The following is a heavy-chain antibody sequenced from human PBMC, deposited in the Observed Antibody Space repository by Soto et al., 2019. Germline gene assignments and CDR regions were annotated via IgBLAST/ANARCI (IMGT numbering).Heavy chain of an antibody. D-gene: IGHD2-2*01. CDR1: GFTVSSNY. CDR2: IYSGGST. CDR3: ARGGYDTGRNPQFAFDY. V-gene: IGHV3-53*01. J-gene: IGHJ4*02. Sequence: EVQLVESGGGLIQPGGSLRLSCAASGFTVSSNYMSWVRQAPGKGLEWVSVIYSGGSTDYADSVKGRFTISRDNSKNTLYLQMNSLRAEYTAVYYCARGGYDTGRNPQFAFDYWGQGTLVTVSS.